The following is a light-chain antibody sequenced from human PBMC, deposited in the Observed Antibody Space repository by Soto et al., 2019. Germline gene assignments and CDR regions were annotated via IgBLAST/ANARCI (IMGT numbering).Light chain of an antibody. V-gene: IGLV1-40*01. CDR2: GNK. CDR3: QSYDNNLRGVL. J-gene: IGLJ2*01. Sequence: QSVLTQPPSVSGAPGQIVTIPCTGSSSNIGAGSDVHWYQQSPGRVPKLLVYGNKHRPSGVPDRFSASKSGTSASLAITGLQADDEADYYCQSYDNNLRGVLFGGGTKLTVL. CDR1: SSNIGAGSD.